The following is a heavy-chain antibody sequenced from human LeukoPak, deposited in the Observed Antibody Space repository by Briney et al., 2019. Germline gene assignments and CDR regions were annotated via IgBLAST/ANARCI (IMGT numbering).Heavy chain of an antibody. CDR3: AKDREGDSNYYSYYMHV. J-gene: IGHJ6*03. V-gene: IGHV3-23*01. CDR1: GFTFSSYA. D-gene: IGHD1-26*01. CDR2: ISTRGGST. Sequence: PGGSLRLSCAASGFTFSSYAMSWVRQAPGKGLEWVSTISTRGGSTYYADSVKGRFTISRDNSTNTLYLQMNSLRAEDTAVCYCAKDREGDSNYYSYYMHVWGKGTTVTVSS.